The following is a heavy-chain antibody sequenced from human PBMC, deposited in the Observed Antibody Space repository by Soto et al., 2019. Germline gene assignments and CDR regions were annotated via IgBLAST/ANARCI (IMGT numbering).Heavy chain of an antibody. CDR3: AKDEGTVVTSLPDY. J-gene: IGHJ4*02. CDR2: ISGVGGST. Sequence: EVQLLESGGGLVKPGGSLRLSCAASGFTFSSYAVSWVRQAPGKGLEWVSAISGVGGSTYYAHSVKGRFTISRDNSRNTLYPQRNSLRAADTAVYYCAKDEGTVVTSLPDYWGQGTLVTVSS. D-gene: IGHD2-21*02. CDR1: GFTFSSYA. V-gene: IGHV3-23*01.